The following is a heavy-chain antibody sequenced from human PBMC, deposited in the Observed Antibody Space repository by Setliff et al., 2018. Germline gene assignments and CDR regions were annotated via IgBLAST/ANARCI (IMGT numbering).Heavy chain of an antibody. V-gene: IGHV3-72*01. J-gene: IGHJ5*02. CDR1: GFSLSDHY. D-gene: IGHD3-10*01. CDR2: FRDKASGYTT. CDR3: VKLVPQAISSDP. Sequence: PGGSLRLSCAASGFSLSDHYVDWVRQAPGKGLEWVGRFRDKASGYTTEYAASVKGRFTISRDDSKNSRDLQMSSLKTEDTAIYYCVKLVPQAISSDPWGQGTLVTVSS.